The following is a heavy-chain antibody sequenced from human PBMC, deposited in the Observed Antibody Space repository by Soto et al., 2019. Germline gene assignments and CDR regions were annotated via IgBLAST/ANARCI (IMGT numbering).Heavy chain of an antibody. J-gene: IGHJ4*02. CDR1: GGSISSSSYY. Sequence: QLQLQESGPGLVKPSETLSLTCTVSGGSISSSSYYWGWIRQPPGKGLGWNGRIYYSGSTYYNPSLKSRVTISVDTSKSQSSLKLSSVTAAATAVYYCARHCSSTSCDGDYFDYWGQGTLVTVSS. CDR3: ARHCSSTSCDGDYFDY. V-gene: IGHV4-39*01. CDR2: IYYSGST. D-gene: IGHD2-2*01.